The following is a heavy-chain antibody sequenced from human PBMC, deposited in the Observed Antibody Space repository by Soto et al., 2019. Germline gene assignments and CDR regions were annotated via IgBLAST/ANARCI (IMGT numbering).Heavy chain of an antibody. J-gene: IGHJ6*04. CDR3: ARLGMVYEADV. D-gene: IGHD2-8*01. CDR1: GGSISSSSYY. CDR2: IYYSGST. Sequence: SETLSLTCTVSGGSISSSSYYWGWIRHPPGKGLEWIGSIYYSGSTYYNPSLKSRVTISVDTSKNQFSLKLSSVTAADTAVYYCARLGMVYEADVWGKGTTVTVSS. V-gene: IGHV4-39*01.